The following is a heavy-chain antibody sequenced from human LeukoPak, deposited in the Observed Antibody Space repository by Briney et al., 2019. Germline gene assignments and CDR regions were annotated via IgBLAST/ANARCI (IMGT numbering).Heavy chain of an antibody. CDR1: GFTFSNYG. CDR3: AKGGGYEAQYYYYYLDV. CDR2: ISNDGSNK. V-gene: IGHV3-30*18. D-gene: IGHD5-12*01. Sequence: GGSLRLACAASGFTFSNYGMHWVRQAPGKGLEWVAVISNDGSNKYYADSVKGRFTISRDNSKNTLYLQMKSLRAEDTAVYYCAKGGGYEAQYYYYYLDVWGKGTTVTISS. J-gene: IGHJ6*03.